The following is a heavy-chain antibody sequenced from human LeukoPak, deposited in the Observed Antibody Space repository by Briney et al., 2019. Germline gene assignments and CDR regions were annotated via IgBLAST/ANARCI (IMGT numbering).Heavy chain of an antibody. CDR1: GGTFSSYA. CDR2: IIPIFGTA. D-gene: IGHD2-8*01. J-gene: IGHJ3*02. CDR3: ALSGGYCTNGVCPTDAFDI. Sequence: SVKVSCKASGGTFSSYAISWVRQAPGQGLEWMGGIIPIFGTANYAQKFQGRVTITTDKSTSTAYMELSSLRSEDTAVYYCALSGGYCTNGVCPTDAFDIWGQGTMVTVSS. V-gene: IGHV1-69*05.